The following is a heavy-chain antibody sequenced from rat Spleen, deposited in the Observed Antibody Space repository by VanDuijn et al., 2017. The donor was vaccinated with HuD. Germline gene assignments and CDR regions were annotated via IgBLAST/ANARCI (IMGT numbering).Heavy chain of an antibody. Sequence: EVQLQESGPGPVKVSESLSLTCSVTGHSITSSYRWNWIRKFPGNKLEWMGYINSAGTTNYNPSLKSRNSITRYTYKNQFFLQVNSVSSEDTATYSCARSDGVHYYLPFADWGQGTLVTVSS. J-gene: IGHJ3*01. V-gene: IGHV3-3*01. CDR3: ARSDGVHYYLPFAD. CDR1: GHSITSSYR. D-gene: IGHD1-1*01. CDR2: INSAGTT.